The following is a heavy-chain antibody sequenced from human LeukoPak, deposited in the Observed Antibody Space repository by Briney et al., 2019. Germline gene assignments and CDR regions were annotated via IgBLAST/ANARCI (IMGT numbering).Heavy chain of an antibody. CDR1: GFIFSSYA. CDR3: ARIRYNGDKYYYYYMDV. V-gene: IGHV3-23*01. D-gene: IGHD4-23*01. CDR2: ISGSGGST. J-gene: IGHJ6*03. Sequence: GGSLRLSCAASGFIFSSYAMSWVRQAPGKGLEWVSTISGSGGSTYYADSVKGRFTISRDNSKNTLYLQMNSLRAEDTAVFYCARIRYNGDKYYYYYMDVWGKGTTVTVSS.